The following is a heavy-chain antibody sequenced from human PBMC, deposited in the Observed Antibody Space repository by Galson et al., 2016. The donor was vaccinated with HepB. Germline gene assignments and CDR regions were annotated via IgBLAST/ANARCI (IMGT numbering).Heavy chain of an antibody. V-gene: IGHV1-69*13. CDR2: IIPVSRTP. CDR1: GGTFSNYR. D-gene: IGHD2-21*02. CDR3: ARGGPSNQALLFPEPLRT. Sequence: SVKVSCKASGGTFSNYRIDWVRQAPGQGLAWMGGIIPVSRTPNYPQKFQVRVTITADESTSSSYMEVSSLKSEDTAVYYCARGGPSNQALLFPEPLRTWGQGTLVTVSS. J-gene: IGHJ4*02.